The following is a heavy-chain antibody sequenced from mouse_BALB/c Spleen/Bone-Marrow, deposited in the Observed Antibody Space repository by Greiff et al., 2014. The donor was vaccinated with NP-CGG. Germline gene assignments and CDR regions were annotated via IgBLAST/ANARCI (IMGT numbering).Heavy chain of an antibody. CDR2: ILPGSGST. Sequence: VQLQQSGAELMKPGASVKISCEATGYTFSSYWIEWVKQRPGHGLEWIGEILPGSGSTNYNEKFKGKATFTADTSSNTAYMQLSSLTSEDSAVYYCAREGRYDGFAYWGQGTLVTVSA. V-gene: IGHV1-9*01. D-gene: IGHD2-14*01. CDR1: GYTFSSYW. J-gene: IGHJ3*01. CDR3: AREGRYDGFAY.